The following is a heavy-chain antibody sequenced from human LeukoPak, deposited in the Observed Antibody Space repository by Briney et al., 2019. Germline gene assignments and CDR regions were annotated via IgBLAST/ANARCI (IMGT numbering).Heavy chain of an antibody. CDR1: GGSISSYY. CDR3: FEDDSSGYLD. Sequence: PSETLSLTCTVSGGSISSYYWGWIRQPPGKGLEWIGSIYYSGSTYYNPSLKSRVTIPVDTSKNQFSLKLSSVTAADTAVYYCFEDDSSGYLDWGQGTLVTVSS. CDR2: IYYSGST. J-gene: IGHJ4*02. D-gene: IGHD3-22*01. V-gene: IGHV4-39*07.